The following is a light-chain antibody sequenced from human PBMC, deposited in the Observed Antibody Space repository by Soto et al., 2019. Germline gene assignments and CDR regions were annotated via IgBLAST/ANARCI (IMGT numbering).Light chain of an antibody. V-gene: IGKV1-5*03. CDR1: ESVSSW. CDR2: KAS. Sequence: DIQMTQSPSTLSASVGDRVTITCRASESVSSWLAWYQQKPGKAPKLLVYKASSLESGVPSRFSGSGSGTEFTLTISSLQPDDFATYYCQQYNSYSRMHTFGQGTKLEIK. CDR3: QQYNSYSRMHT. J-gene: IGKJ2*01.